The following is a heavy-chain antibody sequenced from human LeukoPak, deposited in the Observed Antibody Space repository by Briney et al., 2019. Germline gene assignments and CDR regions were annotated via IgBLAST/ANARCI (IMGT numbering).Heavy chain of an antibody. CDR2: ILYDGSNK. V-gene: IGHV3-30*18. CDR1: GFTFSSYG. CDR3: AKGTPAPYYYGSGSSFDY. J-gene: IGHJ4*02. D-gene: IGHD3-10*01. Sequence: GGSLRLSCAASGFTFSSYGMHWVRQAPGKGLEGVAVILYDGSNKYYADSVKGRFTISRDNSKNTLYLQMNSLRAEDTAVYYCAKGTPAPYYYGSGSSFDYWGQGTLVTVSS.